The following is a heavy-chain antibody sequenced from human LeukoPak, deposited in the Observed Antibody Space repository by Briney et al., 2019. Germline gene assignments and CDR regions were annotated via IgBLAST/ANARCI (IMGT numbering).Heavy chain of an antibody. D-gene: IGHD1-26*01. V-gene: IGHV3-30*02. CDR3: VCAKDVGDYNFDS. CDR1: GLTINNLG. CDR2: ILYDGSKE. Sequence: SGGSLRLSCVASGLTINNLGMHWVRQAPGKGLEWGSLILYDGSKEYYSDSVKGRFTISRDNSKNTVYLQMNSLRIEDTAVYYCVCAKDVGDYNFDSWGQGALVTVSS. J-gene: IGHJ4*02.